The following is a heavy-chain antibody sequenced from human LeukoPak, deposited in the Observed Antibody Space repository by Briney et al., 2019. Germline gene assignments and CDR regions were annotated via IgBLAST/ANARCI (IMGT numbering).Heavy chain of an antibody. CDR2: IYSGGNT. CDR3: ARRAGEYSHPYDY. J-gene: IGHJ4*02. D-gene: IGHD4-17*01. V-gene: IGHV3-53*01. CDR1: GFTVSINS. Sequence: GGSLRLSCTVSGFTVSINSMSWVRQAPGEGLEWVSFIYSGGNTHYSVSVKGRFTLSRDNSKNTLYLQINSLRAGDTAVFYCARRAGEYSHPYDYWGQGTLVTVSS.